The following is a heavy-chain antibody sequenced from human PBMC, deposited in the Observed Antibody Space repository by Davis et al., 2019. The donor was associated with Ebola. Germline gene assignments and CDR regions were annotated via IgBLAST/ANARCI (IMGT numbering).Heavy chain of an antibody. D-gene: IGHD3-3*01. CDR3: ARASYDFWSGRKGPEGFDP. J-gene: IGHJ5*02. CDR2: IYYSGST. CDR1: GGSISSYY. Sequence: PSETLSLTCTVSGGSISSYYWSWIRQPPGKGLEWIGYIYYSGSTNYNPSLKSRVTISVDTSKNQFSLKLSSVTAADTAVYYCARASYDFWSGRKGPEGFDPWGQGTLVTVSS. V-gene: IGHV4-59*01.